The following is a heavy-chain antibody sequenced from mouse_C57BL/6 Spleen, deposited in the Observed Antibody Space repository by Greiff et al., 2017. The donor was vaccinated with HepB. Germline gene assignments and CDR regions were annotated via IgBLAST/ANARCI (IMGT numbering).Heavy chain of an antibody. V-gene: IGHV5-16*01. CDR1: GFTFSDYY. CDR2: INYDGSST. J-gene: IGHJ4*01. D-gene: IGHD2-4*01. CDR3: ARDGYYDYDVGAMDY. Sequence: EVKLVESEGGLVQPGSSMKLSCTASGFTFSDYYMAWVRQVPEKGLEWVANINYDGSSTYYLDSLKSRFIISRDNAKNILYLQMSSLKSEDTATYYCARDGYYDYDVGAMDYWGQVTSVTVSS.